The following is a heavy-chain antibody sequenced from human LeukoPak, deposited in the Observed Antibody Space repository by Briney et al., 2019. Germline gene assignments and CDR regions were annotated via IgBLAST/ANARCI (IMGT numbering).Heavy chain of an antibody. CDR2: ISGSGVST. V-gene: IGHV3-23*01. J-gene: IGHJ4*02. CDR1: GFTFSSYA. Sequence: GGSLRLSCAASGFTFSSYAMSWVRKAPGKGLEWVSGISGSGVSTYYADSVKGRFTISGDNSKNTLYLQMNSLRAEDTAVYYCAKDRSYYDSSGYIYYFDYWGQGTLVTVSS. D-gene: IGHD3-22*01. CDR3: AKDRSYYDSSGYIYYFDY.